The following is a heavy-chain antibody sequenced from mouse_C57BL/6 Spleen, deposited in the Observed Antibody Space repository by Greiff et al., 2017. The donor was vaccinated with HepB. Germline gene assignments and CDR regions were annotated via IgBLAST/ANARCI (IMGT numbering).Heavy chain of an antibody. Sequence: EVQLQQSGPELVKPGASVKISCKASGYTFTDYYMNWVKQSHGKSLEWIGDINPNNGGTSYNQKFKGKATLTVDKSSSTAYMELRSLTSEDSAVYYCARSLLWPTSEVMDYWGQGTSVTVSS. J-gene: IGHJ4*01. CDR3: ARSLLWPTSEVMDY. D-gene: IGHD2-1*01. CDR2: INPNNGGT. V-gene: IGHV1-26*01. CDR1: GYTFTDYY.